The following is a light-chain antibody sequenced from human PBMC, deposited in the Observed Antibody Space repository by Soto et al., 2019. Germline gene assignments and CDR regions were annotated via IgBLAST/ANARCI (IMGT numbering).Light chain of an antibody. V-gene: IGKV1-5*01. CDR3: QQYNSYST. J-gene: IGKJ1*01. CDR2: DAS. CDR1: QSISSW. Sequence: DIQMTQSPSTLSASVGDRVTITCRASQSISSWLAWYQQKPGKAPKLLSYDASSLESGVPSRFSGSGSGTEFTLTIGSLQPDEFATYYCQQYNSYSTFGQGTKVEIK.